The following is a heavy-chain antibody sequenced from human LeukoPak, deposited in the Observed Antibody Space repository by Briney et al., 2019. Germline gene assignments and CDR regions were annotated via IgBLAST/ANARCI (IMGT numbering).Heavy chain of an antibody. V-gene: IGHV3-30*18. CDR1: GFTFSYYG. J-gene: IGHJ4*02. Sequence: GGSLRLSCAASGFTFSYYGMHWVRQAPGKGLEWVAVISYDGSNKYYADSVKGRFTISRDNSKNTLYLQMNSLRAEDTAVYYCAKGAYGPGSYPHFDYWGQGTLVTVSS. CDR2: ISYDGSNK. CDR3: AKGAYGPGSYPHFDY. D-gene: IGHD3-10*01.